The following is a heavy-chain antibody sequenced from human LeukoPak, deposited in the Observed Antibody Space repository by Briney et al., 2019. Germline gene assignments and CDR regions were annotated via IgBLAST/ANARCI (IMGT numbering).Heavy chain of an antibody. J-gene: IGHJ6*02. CDR3: AKSYRDYSNYFFGMDV. CDR1: GFNSRTYG. CDR2: ISYDGRSK. V-gene: IGHV3-30*18. D-gene: IGHD2-21*01. Sequence: PGGSLRLSCAASGFNSRTYGLHWVRQTPGKGLGWVATISYDGRSKYFADSVKGRFSTSRDNSKNTMNLQMNSLRPDDTAVYYCAKSYRDYSNYFFGMDVWGHGTMVTVSS.